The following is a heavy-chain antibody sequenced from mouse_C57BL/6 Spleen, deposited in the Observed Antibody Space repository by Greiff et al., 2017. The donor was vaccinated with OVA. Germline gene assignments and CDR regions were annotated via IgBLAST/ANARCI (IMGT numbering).Heavy chain of an antibody. CDR1: GYAFSSSW. Sequence: VKVVESGPELVKPGASVKFSCKASGYAFSSSWMNWVKQRPGKGLEWIGRIYPGDGDTNYNGKFKGKATLTADKSSSTAYMQLSSLTSEDSAVYFCARDGNYAMDYWGQGTSVTVSS. D-gene: IGHD2-1*01. CDR3: ARDGNYAMDY. J-gene: IGHJ4*01. CDR2: IYPGDGDT. V-gene: IGHV1-82*01.